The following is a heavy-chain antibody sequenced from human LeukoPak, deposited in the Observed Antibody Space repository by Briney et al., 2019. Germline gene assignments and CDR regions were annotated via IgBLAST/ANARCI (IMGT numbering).Heavy chain of an antibody. Sequence: WGSLRLSSAASGFTVITNDMTWVPQAPGQGLKWVSVLYSDGNIKYADSVQGRFTISRDNSKNNLYLEMNSLSADDTDVYYCARGVEPLAANTLAYWGQGTLVTVSS. CDR3: ARGVEPLAANTLAY. V-gene: IGHV3-53*01. J-gene: IGHJ4*02. CDR2: LYSDGNI. CDR1: GFTVITND. D-gene: IGHD1-14*01.